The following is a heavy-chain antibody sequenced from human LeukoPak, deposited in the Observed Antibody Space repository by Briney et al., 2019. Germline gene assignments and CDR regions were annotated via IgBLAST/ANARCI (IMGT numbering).Heavy chain of an antibody. CDR2: IKGDGSEK. D-gene: IGHD5-18*01. Sequence: GGSLRLSCAASGFSFSSYWMKWVRQDPGKGLEWVANIKGDGSEKYYVDSVKGRFTISRDNAKNSLYLQMNSLRADDTAVYYCARDGYNSGYLKALDYWGQGTLLTVSS. CDR1: GFSFSSYW. V-gene: IGHV3-7*01. J-gene: IGHJ4*02. CDR3: ARDGYNSGYLKALDY.